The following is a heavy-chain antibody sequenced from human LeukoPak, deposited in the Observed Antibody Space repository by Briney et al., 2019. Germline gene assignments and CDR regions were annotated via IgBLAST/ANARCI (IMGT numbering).Heavy chain of an antibody. D-gene: IGHD3-3*01. V-gene: IGHV3-23*01. CDR2: ISGSGGST. Sequence: GGSLRLSCAASGFTFSSYAMSWVRQAPGQGLEWVSAISGSGGSTYYADSVKGRFTISRDNSKNTLYLQMNSLRAEDTAVYYCAKESLRFLEWSSAFDIWGQGTMVTVSS. J-gene: IGHJ3*02. CDR1: GFTFSSYA. CDR3: AKESLRFLEWSSAFDI.